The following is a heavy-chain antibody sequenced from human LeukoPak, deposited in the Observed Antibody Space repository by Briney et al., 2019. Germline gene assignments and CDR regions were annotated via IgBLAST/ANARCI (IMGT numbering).Heavy chain of an antibody. V-gene: IGHV6-1*01. D-gene: IGHD1-1*01. Sequence: SQTLSLTCAISGDSVSSNSAAWNWIRQSPPRGLEWLGRTYYRSKWYNDYAVSVKSRITINPDTSKNQFSLQLNSVTPEDTAVYYCARLENYYYYGMDVWGQGTTVTVSS. CDR3: ARLENYYYYGMDV. CDR1: GDSVSSNSAA. CDR2: TYYRSKWYN. J-gene: IGHJ6*02.